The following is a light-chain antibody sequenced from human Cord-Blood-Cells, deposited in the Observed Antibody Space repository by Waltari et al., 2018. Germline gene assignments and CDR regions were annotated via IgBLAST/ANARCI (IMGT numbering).Light chain of an antibody. CDR3: CSYAGSSNWV. J-gene: IGLJ3*02. CDR2: EVS. V-gene: IGLV2-23*02. Sequence: QSALTQPASVPGSPGQSITIPCTATSRDVGSYNLVSWYQQHPGKAPILMIYEVSKRPSGVSNRFSGSKSGNTASLTISGLQAEDEADYYCCSYAGSSNWVFGGGTKLTVL. CDR1: SRDVGSYNL.